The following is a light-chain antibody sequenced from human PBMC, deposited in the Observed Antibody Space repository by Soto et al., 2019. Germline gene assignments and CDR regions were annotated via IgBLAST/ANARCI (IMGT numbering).Light chain of an antibody. V-gene: IGKV3-15*01. CDR3: QQYDYLIT. J-gene: IGKJ5*01. CDR1: QSVKNN. CDR2: DAS. Sequence: EIVMTQSPATLSVSPGERVTLSCTASQSVKNNVAWYQQRPGQAPRLLIYDASTAATGIPGRFSGSGSGTEFTLTISSLQSEDSAVYYCQQYDYLITFGQGPRLEIK.